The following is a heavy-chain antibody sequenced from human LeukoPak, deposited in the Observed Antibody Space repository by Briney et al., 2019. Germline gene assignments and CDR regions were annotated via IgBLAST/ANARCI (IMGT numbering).Heavy chain of an antibody. J-gene: IGHJ4*02. CDR3: ARDRQGLFDY. CDR1: GYSISSGYY. Sequence: SETLSLTCTVSGYSISSGYYWGGIRQPPGKGLDGIGSIYHSGSTYYNPSLKSRVTISVDTSKNQFSLKLSSVTAADTAVYYCARDRQGLFDYWGQGTLVTVSS. CDR2: IYHSGST. V-gene: IGHV4-38-2*02.